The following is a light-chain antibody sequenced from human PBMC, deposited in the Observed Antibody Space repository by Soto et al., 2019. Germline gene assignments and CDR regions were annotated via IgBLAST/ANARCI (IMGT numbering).Light chain of an antibody. Sequence: QSALTQPASVSGSPGQSITISCTGTSSDVGGYNYVSWYQQHPGKAPNLMIYEVSNRPSGVSNRFSGSKSGNTASLTISGLQAEDEADYYCQSYDNSLSVYVFGTGTKVTVL. CDR1: SSDVGGYNY. V-gene: IGLV2-14*01. CDR2: EVS. CDR3: QSYDNSLSVYV. J-gene: IGLJ1*01.